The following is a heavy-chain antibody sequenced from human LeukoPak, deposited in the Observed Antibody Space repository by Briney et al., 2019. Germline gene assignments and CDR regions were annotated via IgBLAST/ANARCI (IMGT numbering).Heavy chain of an antibody. D-gene: IGHD3-3*01. V-gene: IGHV1-69*13. Sequence: SVKVSCKASGGTFSSYAISWVRQAPGQGLEWMGGIIPIFGTANYAQKFQGRVTITADESTSTAYMELSSLRSEDTAVYYCARDGDFWSGPNYYYYYMDVWGKGTTVTVSS. CDR2: IIPIFGTA. CDR3: ARDGDFWSGPNYYYYYMDV. CDR1: GGTFSSYA. J-gene: IGHJ6*03.